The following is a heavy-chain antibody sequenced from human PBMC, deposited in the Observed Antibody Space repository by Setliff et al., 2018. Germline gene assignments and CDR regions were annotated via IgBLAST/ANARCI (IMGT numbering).Heavy chain of an antibody. Sequence: HPGGSLRLSCAASGFTFSSYAITWVRQAPGKGLEWVSMISGSAQTTYYADSVKCRFSISRDNSKNTVYLEMNSLRAADTAVYYCAKRGPYCSGGTCHYYFDYWGQGTLVTVSS. CDR2: ISGSAQTT. V-gene: IGHV3-23*01. D-gene: IGHD2-15*01. CDR3: AKRGPYCSGGTCHYYFDY. J-gene: IGHJ4*02. CDR1: GFTFSSYA.